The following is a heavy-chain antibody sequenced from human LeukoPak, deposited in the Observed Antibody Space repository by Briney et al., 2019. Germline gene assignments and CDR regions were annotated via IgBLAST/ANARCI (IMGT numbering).Heavy chain of an antibody. V-gene: IGHV3-30-3*01. Sequence: GGSLRLSCAASGFTFSSYAMHWVRQAPGKGLEWVAVISYDGSNKYYADSVKGRFTISRDNSKNTLYLQMNSLRAEDTAVYYCARFGIVVVPAATGSDYYYYGMDVWGQGTTVTVSS. CDR1: GFTFSSYA. D-gene: IGHD2-2*01. CDR2: ISYDGSNK. CDR3: ARFGIVVVPAATGSDYYYYGMDV. J-gene: IGHJ6*02.